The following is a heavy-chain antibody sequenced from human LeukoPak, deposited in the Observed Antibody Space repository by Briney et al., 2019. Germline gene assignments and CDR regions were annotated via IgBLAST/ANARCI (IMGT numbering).Heavy chain of an antibody. CDR3: ARRGRSTMIVANAFDI. CDR1: GGSFSGYY. J-gene: IGHJ3*02. CDR2: INHSGST. D-gene: IGHD3-22*01. Sequence: KASETLSLTCAVYGGSFSGYYWSWIRQPPGKGLEWIGEINHSGSTNYNPSLKSRVTISVDTSKNQFSLKLSSVTAADTAVYYCARRGRSTMIVANAFDIWGQGTMVTVSS. V-gene: IGHV4-34*01.